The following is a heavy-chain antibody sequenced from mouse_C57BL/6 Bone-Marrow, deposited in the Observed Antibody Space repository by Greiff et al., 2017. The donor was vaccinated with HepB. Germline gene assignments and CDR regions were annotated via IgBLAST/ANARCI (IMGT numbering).Heavy chain of an antibody. J-gene: IGHJ3*01. CDR3: ATVVATKGFAY. CDR2: INPNNGGT. CDR1: GYTFTDYN. D-gene: IGHD1-1*01. Sequence: EVKLQESGPELVKPGASVKIPCKASGYTFTDYNMDWVKQSHGKSLEWIGDINPNNGGTIYNQKFKGKATLTVDKSSSTAYMELRSLTSEDTAVYYCATVVATKGFAYWGQGTLVTVSA. V-gene: IGHV1-18*01.